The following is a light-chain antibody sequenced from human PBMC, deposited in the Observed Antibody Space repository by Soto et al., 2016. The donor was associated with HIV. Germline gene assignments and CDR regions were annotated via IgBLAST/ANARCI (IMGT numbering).Light chain of an antibody. Sequence: DIQLTQSPSFLSASVGDRVTITCRASQGISSYLAWYQQTPGKAPKLLIYAASTLQSGVPSRFSGSGSGTEFTLTISSLQPEDFVTYYCQQVNSYPPWTFGQGTKVEIK. CDR1: QGISSY. J-gene: IGKJ1*01. CDR3: QQVNSYPPWT. V-gene: IGKV1-9*01. CDR2: AAS.